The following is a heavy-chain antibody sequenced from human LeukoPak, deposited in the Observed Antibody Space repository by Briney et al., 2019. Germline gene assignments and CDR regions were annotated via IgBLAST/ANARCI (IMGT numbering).Heavy chain of an antibody. Sequence: GGSLRLSCAASGFTFSSYEMNWVRQAPGKGLEWVSYISSSGSTIYYADSVKGRFTISRDNAKNSLYLQMNSLRAEDTAVYYCAELGITPLGRVWAKGTTVTIPS. D-gene: IGHD3-10*01. CDR2: ISSSGSTI. V-gene: IGHV3-48*03. J-gene: IGHJ6*04. CDR1: GFTFSSYE. CDR3: AELGITPLGRV.